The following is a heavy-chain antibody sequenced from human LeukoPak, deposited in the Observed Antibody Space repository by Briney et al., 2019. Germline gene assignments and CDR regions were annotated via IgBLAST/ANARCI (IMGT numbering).Heavy chain of an antibody. CDR2: IYYSGST. Sequence: LETLSLTCTVSGGSISSYYWSWIRQPPGKGLAGIGYIYYSGSTNYNPSLKSRVTISVDTSKNQFSLKLSSVTAADTAVYYCARDDSSGWSTGRDYYYGMDVWGQGTTVTVSS. V-gene: IGHV4-59*01. J-gene: IGHJ6*02. CDR1: GGSISSYY. CDR3: ARDDSSGWSTGRDYYYGMDV. D-gene: IGHD6-19*01.